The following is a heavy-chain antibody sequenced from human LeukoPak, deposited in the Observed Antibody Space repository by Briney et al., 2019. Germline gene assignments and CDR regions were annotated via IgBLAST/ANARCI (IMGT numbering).Heavy chain of an antibody. Sequence: SETLSLTCAVYGWSFSGYYWSWIRQPPGKGLEWIGEINHSGSTNYNPSLKSRVTISVDTSKNQFSLKLSSVTAADTAVYYCARGSGESTYYYDSSGYYSYYFDYWGQGTLVTVSS. CDR3: ARGSGESTYYYDSSGYYSYYFDY. V-gene: IGHV4-34*01. CDR1: GWSFSGYY. D-gene: IGHD3-22*01. CDR2: INHSGST. J-gene: IGHJ4*02.